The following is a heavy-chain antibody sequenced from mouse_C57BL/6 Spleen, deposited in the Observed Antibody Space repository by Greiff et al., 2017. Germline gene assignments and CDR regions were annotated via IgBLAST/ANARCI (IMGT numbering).Heavy chain of an antibody. CDR2: ISDGGSYT. D-gene: IGHD2-4*01. CDR1: GFTFSSYA. V-gene: IGHV5-4*03. J-gene: IGHJ2*01. Sequence: EVKVVESGGGLVKPGGSLKLSCAASGFTFSSYAMSWVRQTPEKRLEWVATISDGGSYTYYPDNVKGRFTISRDNAKNNLYLQMSHLKSEDTAMYYCARGNYDYVYWGQGTTLTVSS. CDR3: ARGNYDYVY.